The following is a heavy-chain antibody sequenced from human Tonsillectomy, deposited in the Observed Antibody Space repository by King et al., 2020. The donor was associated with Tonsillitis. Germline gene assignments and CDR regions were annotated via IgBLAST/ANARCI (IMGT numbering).Heavy chain of an antibody. J-gene: IGHJ6*03. CDR3: ARSDYNNYPRPYYYLDV. V-gene: IGHV1-8*02. CDR2: MNPNNGRM. Sequence: VQLVESGAEVKKPGASVKVSCKASGNTFTNFDINWVRQATGQGLEWMAWMNPNNGRMGYAQKFQGRVTMTRNTSINTAYMELNSLTSEDTAVYYCARSDYNNYPRPYYYLDVWGKGTTVIVSS. D-gene: IGHD4-11*01. CDR1: GNTFTNFD.